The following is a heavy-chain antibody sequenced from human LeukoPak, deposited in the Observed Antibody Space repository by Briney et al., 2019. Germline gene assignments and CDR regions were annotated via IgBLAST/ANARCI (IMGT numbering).Heavy chain of an antibody. CDR1: GFTVSSNY. D-gene: IGHD6-19*01. V-gene: IGHV3-53*01. J-gene: IGHJ4*02. CDR3: ATLTAGEVAGRH. CDR2: IYSGGST. Sequence: GGSLRLSCAASGFTVSSNYMSWVRQAPGKGLEWVSIIYSGGSTFYADSVKGRFTISRDNSKNTLYLQMNSLRAEDTAMYYCATLTAGEVAGRHWGQGTLVTVSS.